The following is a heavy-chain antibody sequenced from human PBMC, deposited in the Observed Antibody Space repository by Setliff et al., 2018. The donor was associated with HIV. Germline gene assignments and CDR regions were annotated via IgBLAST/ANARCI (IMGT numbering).Heavy chain of an antibody. J-gene: IGHJ5*02. V-gene: IGHV4-4*07. CDR2: IDSSGTT. Sequence: ETLSLTCTISGGSFGVYCWSWIRQSAGRGLEWIGRIDSSGTTDYKPSLKGRVAISVDTSMNQFSLRVTSVTAADTAVYFCARDRHSSGLGSYGPWGPGILVTVSS. CDR3: ARDRHSSGLGSYGP. CDR1: GGSFGVYC. D-gene: IGHD3-10*01.